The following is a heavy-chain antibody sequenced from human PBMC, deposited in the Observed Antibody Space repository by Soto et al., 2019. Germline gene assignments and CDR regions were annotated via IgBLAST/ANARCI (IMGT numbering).Heavy chain of an antibody. CDR2: ISGSGGST. V-gene: IGHV3-23*01. Sequence: EVQLLESGGGLVQPGGSLRLSCAASRFTFSSYAMSWVRQAPGKGLEWVSAISGSGGSTYYADSVKGRFTISRDNSKNTLYLQMNSLRAEDTAVYYCAKDKGGSSYYYYGMDVWGQGTTVTVSS. D-gene: IGHD2-2*01. CDR1: RFTFSSYA. J-gene: IGHJ6*02. CDR3: AKDKGGSSYYYYGMDV.